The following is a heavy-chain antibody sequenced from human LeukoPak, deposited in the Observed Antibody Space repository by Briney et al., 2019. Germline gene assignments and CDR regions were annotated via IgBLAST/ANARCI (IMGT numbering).Heavy chain of an antibody. J-gene: IGHJ4*02. CDR1: GGSISSGGYY. CDR3: ARSHYDSSGSSSPQFDY. CDR2: IYYSGST. V-gene: IGHV4-31*03. D-gene: IGHD3-22*01. Sequence: PSETLSLTCTVSGGSISSGGYYWSWIRQHPGKGLEWIGYIYYSGSTYYNPSLKSRVTISVDTSKNQFSLKLSSVTAADTAVYYCARSHYDSSGSSSPQFDYWGQGTLVTVSS.